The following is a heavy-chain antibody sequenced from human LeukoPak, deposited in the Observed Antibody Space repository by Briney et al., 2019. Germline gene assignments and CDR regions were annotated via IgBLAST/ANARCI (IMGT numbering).Heavy chain of an antibody. CDR1: GFTFSSYA. CDR3: VRDLVRGVHPVFYFDL. Sequence: PGGSLRLSCAASGFTFSSYAMDWVRQAPGKGVEWVSSISSSGDYIYSAESVKGGLTISRENAKNSLYLQMTNLSAEDTAVYFCVRDLVRGVHPVFYFDLWGRGTLVTVSS. CDR2: ISSSGDYI. D-gene: IGHD3-10*01. J-gene: IGHJ2*01. V-gene: IGHV3-21*01.